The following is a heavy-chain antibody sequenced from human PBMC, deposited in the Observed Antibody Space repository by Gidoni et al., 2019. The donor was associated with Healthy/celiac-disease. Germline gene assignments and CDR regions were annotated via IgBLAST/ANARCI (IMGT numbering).Heavy chain of an antibody. CDR3: ARQGGSGWHLYFDL. Sequence: EVQLVQSGAEVKKPGVSLRLSGKGLGYSFTSYWISWVRQMPGKGLEWIGRIDPSDSYTNYSPSFQGHVTISADKSISTAYLQWSSLKASDTAMYYCARQGGSGWHLYFDLWGRGTLVTVSS. J-gene: IGHJ2*01. D-gene: IGHD6-19*01. CDR1: GYSFTSYW. CDR2: IDPSDSYT. V-gene: IGHV5-10-1*03.